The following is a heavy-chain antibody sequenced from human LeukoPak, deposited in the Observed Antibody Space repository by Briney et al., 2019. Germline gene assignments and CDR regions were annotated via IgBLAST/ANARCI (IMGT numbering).Heavy chain of an antibody. CDR3: ARGGDSLAVAGGMDV. CDR2: INHSGST. V-gene: IGHV4-34*01. D-gene: IGHD4-17*01. CDR1: GGSFSGYY. Sequence: SETLSLTCAVYGGSFSGYYWSWIRQPPGKGLEWIGEINHSGSTNYNPSLKSRVTISVDTSKNQFSLKLSSVTAADTAVYYCARGGDSLAVAGGMDVWGQGTTVTVSS. J-gene: IGHJ6*02.